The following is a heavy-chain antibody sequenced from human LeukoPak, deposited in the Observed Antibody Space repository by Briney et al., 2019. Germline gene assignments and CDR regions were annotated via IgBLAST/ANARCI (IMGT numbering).Heavy chain of an antibody. V-gene: IGHV3-15*01. CDR1: GFTFCNAW. Sequence: PGVSLRLSCSASGFTFCNAWMRWLRQAPGKGLVGFVRIKNKTEGGTPDLAAPVKGKFNISRDDSQITLSLQLSNLKTDYTAAYYCTTDSGKWDFYYCYTDVWGKGATVTVSS. D-gene: IGHD1-26*01. CDR3: TTDSGKWDFYYCYTDV. J-gene: IGHJ6*03. CDR2: IKNKTEGGTP.